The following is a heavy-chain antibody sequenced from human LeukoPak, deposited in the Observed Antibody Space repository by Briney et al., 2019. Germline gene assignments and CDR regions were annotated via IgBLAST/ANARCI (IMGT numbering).Heavy chain of an antibody. V-gene: IGHV4-59*01. J-gene: IGHJ4*02. Sequence: SETLSLTCTVSGGSISSYYWSCIRQPPGKGLEWIGYIYYSGSTNYNPSLKSRVTISVDTSKNHFSLKLSSVTAADTAVYYCARGPSGSYGFDYWGQGTLVTVSS. CDR3: ARGPSGSYGFDY. CDR1: GGSISSYY. D-gene: IGHD1-26*01. CDR2: IYYSGST.